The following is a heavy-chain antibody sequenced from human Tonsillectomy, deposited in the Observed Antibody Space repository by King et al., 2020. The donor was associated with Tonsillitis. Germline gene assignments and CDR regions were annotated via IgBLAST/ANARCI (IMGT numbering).Heavy chain of an antibody. CDR3: ARARDYSYGFDF. V-gene: IGHV3-30*01. D-gene: IGHD5-18*01. J-gene: IGHJ4*02. CDR1: GFTFSNFA. CDR2: ISYDGSNK. Sequence: VQLVESGGGVVQPGRSLRLSCAASGFTFSNFAMHWVRQAPGKGLEWVAVISYDGSNKFYADSVKGRFTSSRDNSKNKLWLQMNSLRAEDTAVYYCARARDYSYGFDFWGQGTLVTVSS.